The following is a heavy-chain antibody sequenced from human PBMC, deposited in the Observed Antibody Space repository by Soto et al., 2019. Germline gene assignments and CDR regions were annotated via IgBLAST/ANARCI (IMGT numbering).Heavy chain of an antibody. CDR2: ISSSLGHT. D-gene: IGHD1-1*01. V-gene: IGHV3-11*03. Sequence: GGSLRLSCVASGFDFSDFHISWVRQAPGKGLEWISYISSSLGHTDYAESVKGRFTISRDNAKSSVFLEMSDLRSDDTAVYYCAANWNFGLNFWGQGTLVTVSS. CDR3: AANWNFGLNF. CDR1: GFDFSDFH. J-gene: IGHJ4*02.